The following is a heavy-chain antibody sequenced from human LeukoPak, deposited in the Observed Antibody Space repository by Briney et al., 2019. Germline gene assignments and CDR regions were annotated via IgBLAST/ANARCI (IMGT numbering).Heavy chain of an antibody. CDR1: GYTFTGYY. J-gene: IGHJ3*02. CDR3: ARGGIVVVPAAGDAFDI. D-gene: IGHD2-2*01. V-gene: IGHV1-2*02. Sequence: ASVKVSCKASGYTFTGYYMQWLRQAPGQGLEWMGWINPNSGGTNYAQKFQGRVTMTRDTSISTAYMELSRLRSDDTAVYYCARGGIVVVPAAGDAFDIWGQGTMVTVSS. CDR2: INPNSGGT.